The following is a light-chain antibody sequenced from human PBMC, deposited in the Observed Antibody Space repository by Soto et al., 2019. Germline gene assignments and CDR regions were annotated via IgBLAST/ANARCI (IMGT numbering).Light chain of an antibody. V-gene: IGKV3-20*01. Sequence: EIVLTQSPGTLSLSPGEGATLSCRASQSVTSNYLAWYQQRPGQAPRLLIYGASTRAAGIPDRFSGGGSGTDFILTISRLEPEDFAMYYCQQYGSSSPTTFGQGTRLEIE. J-gene: IGKJ5*01. CDR3: QQYGSSSPTT. CDR1: QSVTSNY. CDR2: GAS.